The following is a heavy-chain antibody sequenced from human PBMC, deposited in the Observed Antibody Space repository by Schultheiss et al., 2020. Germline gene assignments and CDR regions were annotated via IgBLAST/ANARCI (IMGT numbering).Heavy chain of an antibody. CDR1: GFTFSSYA. D-gene: IGHD2-15*01. CDR3: ARDVVY. V-gene: IGHV3-30-3*01. J-gene: IGHJ4*02. Sequence: GGSLTLSCAASGFTFSSYAMHWVRQAPGKGLEWVAVISYDGSNKYYADSVKGRFTISRDNSKNTLYLQMNSLRAEDTAVYYCARDVVYWGQGTLVTVSS. CDR2: ISYDGSNK.